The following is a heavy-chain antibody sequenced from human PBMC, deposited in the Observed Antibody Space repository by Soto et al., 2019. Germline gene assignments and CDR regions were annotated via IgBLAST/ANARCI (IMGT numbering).Heavy chain of an antibody. CDR1: GGTFSSYA. D-gene: IGHD4-17*01. V-gene: IGHV1-69*13. CDR2: IIPIFGTA. CDR3: ARVSDYGDYENPFDY. Sequence: SVKVSCKASGGTFSSYAISWVRQAPGQGLEWMGGIIPIFGTANYAQKFQGRVTITADESTSTAYMELSSLRSEDTAVYYCARVSDYGDYENPFDYWGQGTLVTVSS. J-gene: IGHJ4*02.